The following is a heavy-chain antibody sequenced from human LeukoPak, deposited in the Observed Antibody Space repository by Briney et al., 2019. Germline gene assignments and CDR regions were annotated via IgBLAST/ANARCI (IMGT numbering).Heavy chain of an antibody. D-gene: IGHD3-22*01. CDR2: ISYDGSNK. CDR1: GFTFSSYG. Sequence: PGGSLRLSCAASGFTFSSYGMHWVRQAPGKGLEWVAVISYDGSNKYYADSVKGRFTISRDNSKNTLYLQMNSLRAEDTAVYYCARASGYYYDSSGYYSGLDFDYWGQGTLVTVSS. J-gene: IGHJ4*02. CDR3: ARASGYYYDSSGYYSGLDFDY. V-gene: IGHV3-30*03.